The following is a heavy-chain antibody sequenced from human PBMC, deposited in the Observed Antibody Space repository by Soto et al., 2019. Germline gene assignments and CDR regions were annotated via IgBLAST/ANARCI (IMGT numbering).Heavy chain of an antibody. CDR3: AKGFIRDCGGDCTVET. J-gene: IGHJ5*02. D-gene: IGHD2-21*02. Sequence: LRVSCAASGFTFISDTMSWVRQAPGKGLEWVSGISATGGSTYYADSVKGRFTFSRDNSKNTLYLQMNSLRAEDTAVYYCAKGFIRDCGGDCTVETLGQGTLVTVSS. CDR1: GFTFISDT. V-gene: IGHV3-23*01. CDR2: ISATGGST.